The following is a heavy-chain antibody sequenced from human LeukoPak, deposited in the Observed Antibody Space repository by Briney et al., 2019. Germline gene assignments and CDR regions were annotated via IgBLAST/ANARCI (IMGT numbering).Heavy chain of an antibody. CDR3: ARGFGSSWYYFDY. V-gene: IGHV4-59*08. Sequence: SETLSLTCTVSGDSISSYYWSWIRQPPGKGLEWIGYISYTGSTSYSPSLTSRVTIPVDTSKNQFSLKLRSMTAADTAVYYCARGFGSSWYYFDYWGQGTLVTVSS. J-gene: IGHJ4*02. CDR1: GDSISSYY. CDR2: ISYTGST. D-gene: IGHD6-13*01.